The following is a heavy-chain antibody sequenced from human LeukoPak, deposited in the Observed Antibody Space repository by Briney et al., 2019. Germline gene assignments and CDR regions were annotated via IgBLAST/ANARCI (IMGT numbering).Heavy chain of an antibody. V-gene: IGHV4-34*01. J-gene: IGHJ4*02. CDR3: ARGDIPVATDY. CDR1: GGSFSGYY. Sequence: SETLSLTCAVYGGSFSGYYWSWIRQPPGKGLEWIGEINHSGSTNYNPCLKSRVTISVDTSKNQFSLKLSSVTAADTAVYYCARGDIPVATDYWGQGTLVTVSS. CDR2: INHSGST. D-gene: IGHD6-19*01.